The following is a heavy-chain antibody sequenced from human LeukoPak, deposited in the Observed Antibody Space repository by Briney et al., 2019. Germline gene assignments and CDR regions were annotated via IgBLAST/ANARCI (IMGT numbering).Heavy chain of an antibody. V-gene: IGHV3-74*01. Sequence: PGGSLRLSCAASGFTFSSYWMHWVRQAPGKGLVWVSRINTDGSSTSYADSVKGRFTISRDNAKNTLYLQMNSLRAEDTAVYYCASLYCSGGSCYEALHWGQGILVTVSS. CDR2: INTDGSST. J-gene: IGHJ4*02. D-gene: IGHD2-15*01. CDR1: GFTFSSYW. CDR3: ASLYCSGGSCYEALH.